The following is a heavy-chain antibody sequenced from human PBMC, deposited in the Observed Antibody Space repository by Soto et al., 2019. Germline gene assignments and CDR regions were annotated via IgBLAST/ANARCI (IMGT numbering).Heavy chain of an antibody. Sequence: GESLKISCNGPGYSFTSYWIGWVRQMPGRGLEWIGIIYPGDSDTRYSPSFQGQVTISADKSISTAYLQWSSLKASDTAMYYCARKSGFLEWQSRGAFDIWGQGTMVTVSS. CDR3: ARKSGFLEWQSRGAFDI. CDR2: IYPGDSDT. J-gene: IGHJ3*02. CDR1: GYSFTSYW. V-gene: IGHV5-51*01. D-gene: IGHD3-3*01.